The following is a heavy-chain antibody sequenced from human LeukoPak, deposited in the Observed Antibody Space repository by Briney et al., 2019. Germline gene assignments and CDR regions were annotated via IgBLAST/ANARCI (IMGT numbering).Heavy chain of an antibody. CDR2: ISWNSGSI. CDR3: AKDRVSWYGVVYYYGMDV. CDR1: GFTFDDYA. V-gene: IGHV3-9*01. J-gene: IGHJ6*02. D-gene: IGHD6-13*01. Sequence: PGGSLRLSCAASGFTFDDYAMYWVRQAPGKGLEWVSGISWNSGSIGYADSVKGRFTISRDNAKNSLYLQMNSLRAEDTALYYCAKDRVSWYGVVYYYGMDVWGQGTTVTVSS.